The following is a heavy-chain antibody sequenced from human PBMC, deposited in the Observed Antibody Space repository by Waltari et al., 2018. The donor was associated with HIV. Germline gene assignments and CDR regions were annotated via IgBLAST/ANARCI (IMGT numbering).Heavy chain of an antibody. CDR2: IYYSGIT. J-gene: IGHJ6*02. D-gene: IGHD2-2*01. Sequence: QLQLQESGPGLVKPSETLSLTCTVSGGSISSSSYYWGWIRQPPGKGLEWIGSIYYSGITYYNPSLKSRVTISVDTSKNQFSLKLSSVTATDTAVYYCARQGDSVVPAAILPNYYYYGMDVWGQGTTVTVSS. CDR1: GGSISSSSYY. V-gene: IGHV4-39*01. CDR3: ARQGDSVVPAAILPNYYYYGMDV.